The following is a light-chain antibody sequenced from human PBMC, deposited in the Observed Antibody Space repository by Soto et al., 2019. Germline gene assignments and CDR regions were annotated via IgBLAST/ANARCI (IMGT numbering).Light chain of an antibody. CDR1: HSDVDNYNY. CDR2: DVS. V-gene: IGLV2-14*03. CDR3: SSYTRSSTLVV. Sequence: QSALTQPAPLSGSPGQSITISCTGNHSDVDNYNYVSWYQQHPGKAPKLMIYDVSNRPSGVSNRFSGSKSGNTASLTISGLQAEDEADYYCSSYTRSSTLVVFGGGTKVTVL. J-gene: IGLJ2*01.